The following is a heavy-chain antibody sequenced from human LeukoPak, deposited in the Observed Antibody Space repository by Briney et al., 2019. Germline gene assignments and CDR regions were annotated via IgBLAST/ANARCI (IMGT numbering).Heavy chain of an antibody. J-gene: IGHJ4*02. D-gene: IGHD3-10*01. CDR1: GGSISSSSYY. V-gene: IGHV4-39*01. CDR3: ARSGNSGFDY. Sequence: SETLSLTCTVSGGSISSSSYYWGWLRQSPGKGLEWIGSIYYSGTTYYNPSLKSRVTVSVDTSKNQFFLKLRSVTAADTTVYYCARSGNSGFDYWGQGTLVTVSS. CDR2: IYYSGTT.